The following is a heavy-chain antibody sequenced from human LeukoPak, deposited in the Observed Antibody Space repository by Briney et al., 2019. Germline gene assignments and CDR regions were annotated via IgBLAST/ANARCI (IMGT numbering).Heavy chain of an antibody. Sequence: GGSLRLSCAASGFTFSTYGMHWVRQAPGKGLEWVAVIWYDGSNKYYADSVKGRFTISRDNSKNTLYLQMNSLRAEDTAVYYCARDKIAAAGRGRYYYGMDVWGQGTTATVSS. CDR2: IWYDGSNK. D-gene: IGHD6-13*01. J-gene: IGHJ6*02. V-gene: IGHV3-33*01. CDR3: ARDKIAAAGRGRYYYGMDV. CDR1: GFTFSTYG.